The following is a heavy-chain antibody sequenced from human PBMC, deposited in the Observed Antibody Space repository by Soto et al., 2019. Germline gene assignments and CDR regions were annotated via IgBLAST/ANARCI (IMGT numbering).Heavy chain of an antibody. D-gene: IGHD3-10*01. CDR2: ISYDGSNK. CDR3: AIHYGSGKYHYYYGMDV. CDR1: GFTFSSYA. J-gene: IGHJ6*02. Sequence: QVQLVESGGGVVQPGRSLRLSCAASGFTFSSYAMHWVRQAPGKGLEWVAVISYDGSNKYYAESVKGRFTISRDNSKNTLYLQMNSLRAEDKAVDYCAIHYGSGKYHYYYGMDVWGQGTTVTVSS. V-gene: IGHV3-30-3*01.